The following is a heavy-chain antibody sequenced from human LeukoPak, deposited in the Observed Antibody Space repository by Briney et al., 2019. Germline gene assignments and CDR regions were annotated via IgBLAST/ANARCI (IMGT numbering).Heavy chain of an antibody. J-gene: IGHJ4*02. Sequence: SETLSLTCTVSGVSISSSYWSWIRQPPGKGLEWIGYIYYRGTTNYNPSLKSRVTISVATSKNHFSLNLSSVTAADTAVYYCATGYSYGSASYYNFDSWGRGTLVTVSS. D-gene: IGHD3-10*01. CDR1: GVSISSSY. CDR2: IYYRGTT. CDR3: ATGYSYGSASYYNFDS. V-gene: IGHV4-59*01.